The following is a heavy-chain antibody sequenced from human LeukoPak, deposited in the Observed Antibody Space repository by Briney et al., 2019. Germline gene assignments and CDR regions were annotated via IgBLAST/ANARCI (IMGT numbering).Heavy chain of an antibody. Sequence: PGGSLRLSCAASGFTFSDYYMSWIRQAPGKGLEWVSYITSSGSTIYYADSVKGRFTISRDNAKNSLYLQMNSLRAEDTAVNYCARDLVSAPWYFDLWGRGTLVTVSS. CDR1: GFTFSDYY. CDR3: ARDLVSAPWYFDL. V-gene: IGHV3-11*04. J-gene: IGHJ2*01. D-gene: IGHD3-9*01. CDR2: ITSSGSTI.